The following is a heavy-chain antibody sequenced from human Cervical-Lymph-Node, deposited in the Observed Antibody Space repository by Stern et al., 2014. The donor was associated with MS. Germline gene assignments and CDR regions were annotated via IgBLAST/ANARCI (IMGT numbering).Heavy chain of an antibody. V-gene: IGHV3-21*01. CDR1: GFTFSHYS. CDR2: LSNNSTHT. J-gene: IGHJ4*02. D-gene: IGHD4-17*01. CDR3: ARARVGDYARSPHLDS. Sequence: EVQLVESGGGLVKPGESLRLSCDASGFTFSHYSINWVRQAPGQEMEWISSLSNNSTHTYDADSVECRFTISRDSAKDSVSLHMVSLRAEDTAVYYCARARVGDYARSPHLDSWGQGTLVTVSS.